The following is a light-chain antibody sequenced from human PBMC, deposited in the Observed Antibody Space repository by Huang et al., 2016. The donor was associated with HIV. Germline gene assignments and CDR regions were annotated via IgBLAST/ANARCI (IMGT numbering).Light chain of an antibody. J-gene: IGKJ2*01. CDR3: QQYGGSPRT. CDR1: QSVTKNY. CDR2: GAS. Sequence: EIVLTQSPGTLSLSPGERATLPSRASQSVTKNYLAWYQQKPGQAPRLVIYGASSRAAGIPDRFSGSGSGTDFTLTINTLEPDDFVVYYCQQYGGSPRTFGQGTKLEIK. V-gene: IGKV3-20*01.